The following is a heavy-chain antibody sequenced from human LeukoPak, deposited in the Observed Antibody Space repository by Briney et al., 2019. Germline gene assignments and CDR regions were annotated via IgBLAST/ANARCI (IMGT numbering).Heavy chain of an antibody. CDR3: ARDRIVGATAAFDY. V-gene: IGHV3-21*01. CDR2: ISSSSSYI. Sequence: KPGGSLRLSCAASGFTFSSYSMNWVRQAPGKGLEWVSSISSSSSYIYYADSVKGRFTISRDNAKNSLYLQMNSLRAEDTAVYYCARDRIVGATAAFDYWGQGTLVTVSS. CDR1: GFTFSSYS. J-gene: IGHJ4*02. D-gene: IGHD1-26*01.